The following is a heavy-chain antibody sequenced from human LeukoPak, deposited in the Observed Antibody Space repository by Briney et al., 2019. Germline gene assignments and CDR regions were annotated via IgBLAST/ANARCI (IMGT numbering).Heavy chain of an antibody. CDR3: AREAGITIFGGGPYGMDV. V-gene: IGHV1-69*01. D-gene: IGHD3-3*01. Sequence: ASVKVSCKASGGTFSSYAISWVRQAPGQGLEWMGGIIPIFGTANYAQKFQGRVTITADESTSTAYMELSSLRSEDTAVYYCAREAGITIFGGGPYGMDVWGQGATVTVSS. J-gene: IGHJ6*02. CDR2: IIPIFGTA. CDR1: GGTFSSYA.